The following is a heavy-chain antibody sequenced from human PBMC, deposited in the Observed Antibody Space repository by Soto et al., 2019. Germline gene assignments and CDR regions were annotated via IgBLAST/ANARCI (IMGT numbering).Heavy chain of an antibody. CDR1: GFTFSDHF. Sequence: EVQLVESGGGLVQPGGSLRLSCAASGFTFSDHFMEWVRQAPGKGLEWVGHARHKIGHYMTEYAASVKGRFIISRDESKNSLFLQMNSLETEDTAVYYCTSPQRSSYDWKYYWGQGTLVTVSS. CDR2: ARHKIGHYMT. V-gene: IGHV3-72*01. D-gene: IGHD6-13*01. CDR3: TSPQRSSYDWKYY. J-gene: IGHJ4*02.